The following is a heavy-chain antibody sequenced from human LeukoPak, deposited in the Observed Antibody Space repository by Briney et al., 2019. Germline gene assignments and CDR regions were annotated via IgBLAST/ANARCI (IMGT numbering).Heavy chain of an antibody. V-gene: IGHV3-30*03. J-gene: IGHJ4*02. Sequence: SGGSLRLSCAASGFTFSSYSVNWVRQAPGKGLEWVAVISYDGSNKYYADSVKGRFTISRDNSKNTLYLQMNSLRAEDTAVYYCARDQMAAGPTLDYWGQGTLVTVSS. D-gene: IGHD6-13*01. CDR3: ARDQMAAGPTLDY. CDR1: GFTFSSYS. CDR2: ISYDGSNK.